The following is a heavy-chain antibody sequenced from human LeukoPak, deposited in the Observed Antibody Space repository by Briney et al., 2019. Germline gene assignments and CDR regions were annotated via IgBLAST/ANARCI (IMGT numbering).Heavy chain of an antibody. CDR3: AKDRTVTTGIIDY. Sequence: GRSLRLSCAASGFTFSSYDTHWVRQAPDKGLEWVAFIRYDGGNEYYADSVKGRFTISRDNSKNTLYLQLNSLRAEDTAVYYCAKDRTVTTGIIDYWGQGTLVTVSS. V-gene: IGHV3-30*02. CDR2: IRYDGGNE. CDR1: GFTFSSYD. D-gene: IGHD4-17*01. J-gene: IGHJ4*02.